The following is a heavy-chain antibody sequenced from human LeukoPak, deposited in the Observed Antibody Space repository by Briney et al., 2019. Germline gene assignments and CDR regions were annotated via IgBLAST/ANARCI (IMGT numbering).Heavy chain of an antibody. J-gene: IGHJ5*02. V-gene: IGHV4-39*01. Sequence: SETLSLTCTVSGGSISSSSYYWGWIRQPPGKGLEWIGSIYYSGSTYYNPSLKSRVTISVDTSKNQFSLKLSSVTAADTAVYYCASLSIVVVPAAMDHAWGQGTLVTVSS. D-gene: IGHD2-2*01. CDR1: GGSISSSSYY. CDR2: IYYSGST. CDR3: ASLSIVVVPAAMDHA.